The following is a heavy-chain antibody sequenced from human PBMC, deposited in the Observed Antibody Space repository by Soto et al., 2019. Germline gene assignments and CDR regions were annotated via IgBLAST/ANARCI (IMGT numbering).Heavy chain of an antibody. Sequence: QVQLVQSGAEVKKPGSSVKVSCKASGGTFSSYTISWVRQAPGQGLEWMGRIIPILGIANYAQKFQGRVTNTADKSPSTAYMELSGLRSEDTAVYYCARDNQSTVTTSEYFQHWGQGTLVTGSS. CDR2: IIPILGIA. J-gene: IGHJ1*01. CDR1: GGTFSSYT. CDR3: ARDNQSTVTTSEYFQH. V-gene: IGHV1-69*08. D-gene: IGHD4-17*01.